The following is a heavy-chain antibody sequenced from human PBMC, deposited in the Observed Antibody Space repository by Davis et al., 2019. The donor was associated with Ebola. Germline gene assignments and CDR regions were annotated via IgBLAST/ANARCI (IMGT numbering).Heavy chain of an antibody. CDR3: ARVRNKQLVGSDY. D-gene: IGHD6-6*01. Sequence: PGGSLRLSCKGSGYSFTSYWISWVRQMPGKGLEWMGRIDPSDSYTNYSPSFQGHVTISADKSISTAYLQWSSLKASDTAMYYCARVRNKQLVGSDYWGQGTLVTVSS. CDR2: IDPSDSYT. V-gene: IGHV5-10-1*01. J-gene: IGHJ4*02. CDR1: GYSFTSYW.